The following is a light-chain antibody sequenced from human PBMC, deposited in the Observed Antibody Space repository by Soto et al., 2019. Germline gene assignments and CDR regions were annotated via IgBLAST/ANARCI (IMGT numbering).Light chain of an antibody. V-gene: IGKV3-15*01. Sequence: ETVLTQSPATLSVSPGERATLSCRASQSVGTKLVWYQQKPGQAPRLLMYDASTRATDIPARFSGSGSGTEFTLTISSLRSEDFAVYYCQQFAGWPLTFGGGTEVEIK. CDR3: QQFAGWPLT. J-gene: IGKJ4*01. CDR2: DAS. CDR1: QSVGTK.